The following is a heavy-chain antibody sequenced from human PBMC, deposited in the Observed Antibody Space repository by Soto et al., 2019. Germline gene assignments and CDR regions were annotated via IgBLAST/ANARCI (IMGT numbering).Heavy chain of an antibody. D-gene: IGHD2-8*01. CDR1: GGTQSNSA. CDR2: IIPVFGIV. J-gene: IGHJ6*02. V-gene: IGHV1-69*01. CDR3: ASGRILMVGSRAYYGMAV. Sequence: QVQLVQSGAEVKKHGSSVRVSCKASGGTQSNSAFSWVRQAPGEGLEWMGGIIPVFGIVRYGQNLKGRVPINSDEYTNTAYRELSSLRYADRAIYYCASGRILMVGSRAYYGMAVWGQGTTVTVSS.